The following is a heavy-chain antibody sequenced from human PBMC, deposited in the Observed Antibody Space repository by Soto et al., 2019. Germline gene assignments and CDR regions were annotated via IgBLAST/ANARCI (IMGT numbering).Heavy chain of an antibody. D-gene: IGHD2-21*01. V-gene: IGHV3-23*01. CDR1: GFIFNNYA. Sequence: EVQLLESGGGLVQRGGSLRLSCAASGFIFNNYAMTWVRQAPGKGLEWVARVSGRGGSAYYADSVKGRLTISRDNSNNTLYLQMTNVRGEDTAVYYCVRRAGGAVVWYYALWGRGTLVSVFS. CDR2: VSGRGGSA. CDR3: VRRAGGAVVWYYAL. J-gene: IGHJ2*01.